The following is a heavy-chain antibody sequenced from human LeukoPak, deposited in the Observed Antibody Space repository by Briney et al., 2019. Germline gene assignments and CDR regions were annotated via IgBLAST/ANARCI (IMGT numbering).Heavy chain of an antibody. CDR1: GFTFSSYA. J-gene: IGHJ5*02. CDR3: AKDGGADYGDYSWFDP. D-gene: IGHD4-17*01. V-gene: IGHV3-23*01. Sequence: GGSLRLSCAASGFTFSSYAMSWVRQAPGKGLEWVSAISGSGGSTYYADSVKGRFTISRDNSKNTLYLQMNSLRAEDTAVYYCAKDGGADYGDYSWFDPWGQGTLVTVSS. CDR2: ISGSGGST.